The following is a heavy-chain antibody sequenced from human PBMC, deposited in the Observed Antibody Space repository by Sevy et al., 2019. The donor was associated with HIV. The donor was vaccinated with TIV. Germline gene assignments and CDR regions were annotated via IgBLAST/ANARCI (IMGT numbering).Heavy chain of an antibody. V-gene: IGHV3-33*01. D-gene: IGHD6-13*01. CDR3: ARARGSSPFDY. J-gene: IGHJ4*02. CDR1: GFTFSSYG. Sequence: GGSLRLSCAASGFTFSSYGMHWVRQAPGKGLEWVAVIWYDGSNKYYADSVKGRFTISRDNSKNTLYLQMNSLRAEDTAVYYCARARGSSPFDYWGKGTLVTVSS. CDR2: IWYDGSNK.